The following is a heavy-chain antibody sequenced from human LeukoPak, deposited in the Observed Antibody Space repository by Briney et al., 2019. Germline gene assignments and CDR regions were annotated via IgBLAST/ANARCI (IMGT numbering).Heavy chain of an antibody. J-gene: IGHJ6*03. CDR1: GFSLGDYG. CDR2: LNWSGHRT. D-gene: IGHD2-8*01. CDR3: ARGGSCRNGVCSDYSMDV. Sequence: GGSLRLSCAASGFSLGDYGMSWVRQVPGKGLEWVSGLNWSGHRTGYADSVKGRFTISRDNAKNSLYLQMNSLRDEDTALYYCARGGSCRNGVCSDYSMDVWGKGSTVTASS. V-gene: IGHV3-20*04.